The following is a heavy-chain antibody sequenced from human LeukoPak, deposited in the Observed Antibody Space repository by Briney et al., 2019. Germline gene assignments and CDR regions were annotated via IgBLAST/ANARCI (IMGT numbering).Heavy chain of an antibody. J-gene: IGHJ4*02. CDR2: INTDGSST. D-gene: IGHD3-10*01. CDR1: GFTFSSYW. CDR3: ARTVPGYFFDY. Sequence: QPGGSLRLSCAASGFTFSSYWMHWVRQAPGRGLVWVSRINTDGSSTTYADSVKGRFTISRGNAKNTLYLQMNSLRAEDTAVYYCARTVPGYFFDYWGQGTLVTVSS. V-gene: IGHV3-74*01.